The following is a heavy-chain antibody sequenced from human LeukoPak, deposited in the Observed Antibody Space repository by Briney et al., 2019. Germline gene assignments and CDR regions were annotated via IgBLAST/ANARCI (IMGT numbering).Heavy chain of an antibody. Sequence: ASVKVSCKASGYTFTSYDINWVRQAPGQGLEWMGWMNPNSGNTGYAQKFQGRVTITRNTSISTAYMELSSLRSEDTAVYYCARGPVYSSGWYRVLYFDYWGQGTLVTVSS. CDR2: MNPNSGNT. J-gene: IGHJ4*02. CDR1: GYTFTSYD. D-gene: IGHD6-19*01. V-gene: IGHV1-8*03. CDR3: ARGPVYSSGWYRVLYFDY.